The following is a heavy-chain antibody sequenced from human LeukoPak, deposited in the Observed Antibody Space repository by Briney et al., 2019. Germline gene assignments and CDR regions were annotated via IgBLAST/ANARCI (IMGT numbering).Heavy chain of an antibody. J-gene: IGHJ5*02. D-gene: IGHD2-2*01. V-gene: IGHV7-4-1*02. CDR1: GYTFTSYA. CDR2: INTNTGNP. Sequence: GASVKVSCKASGYTFTSYAMNWVRQAPGQGLEWMGWINTNTGNPTHAQGFTGRFVFSLDTSVSTAYLQISSLKAEDTAVYYCARGLTTIVVVPAAEVLWFDPWGQGTLVTVSS. CDR3: ARGLTTIVVVPAAEVLWFDP.